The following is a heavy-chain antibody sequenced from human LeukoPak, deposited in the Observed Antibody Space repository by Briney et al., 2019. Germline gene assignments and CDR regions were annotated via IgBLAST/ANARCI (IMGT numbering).Heavy chain of an antibody. CDR3: AKDGVAVAQMDY. CDR2: ISGSGGST. D-gene: IGHD6-19*01. J-gene: IGHJ4*02. Sequence: GGSLRLSCAASELTFSSYAMNWVRQAPGKGLEWVSGISGSGGSTYYADSVKGRFTISRDNSKNTLYLQMNSLRAEDTAVYYCAKDGVAVAQMDYWGQGTLVTVSS. CDR1: ELTFSSYA. V-gene: IGHV3-23*01.